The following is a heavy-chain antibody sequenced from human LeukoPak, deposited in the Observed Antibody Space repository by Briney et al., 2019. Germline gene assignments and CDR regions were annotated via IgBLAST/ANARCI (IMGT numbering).Heavy chain of an antibody. V-gene: IGHV3-11*06. CDR3: ARKGVAAVADAFDI. J-gene: IGHJ3*02. CDR1: GFTFSDYY. CDR2: ISSSSSYT. D-gene: IGHD6-19*01. Sequence: GGSLRLSCAASGFTFSDYYMSWIRQAPGKGLEWVSYISSSSSYTNYADSVKGRFTISRDNAKNSLYLQMNSLRAEDTAAYYCARKGVAAVADAFDIWGQGTMVTVSS.